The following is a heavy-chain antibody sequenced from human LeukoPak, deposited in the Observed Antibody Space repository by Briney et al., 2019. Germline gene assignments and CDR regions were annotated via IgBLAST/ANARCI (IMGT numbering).Heavy chain of an antibody. CDR3: ARWASISREPGGFFDH. J-gene: IGHJ4*02. V-gene: IGHV4-38-2*02. CDR2: FCLGRDT. Sequence: SETLSLTCTVSGDSVTNDFFWGWVRQPPGKELEWIGSFCLGRDTYYRPSLKSRVTISVDTSKNQFSLNLNSVTAADTAVYYCARWASISREPGGFFDHWGQGNLVTVSS. D-gene: IGHD1-14*01. CDR1: GDSVTNDFF.